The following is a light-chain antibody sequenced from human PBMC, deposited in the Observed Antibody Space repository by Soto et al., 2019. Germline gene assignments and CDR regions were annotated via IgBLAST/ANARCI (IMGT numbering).Light chain of an antibody. J-gene: IGKJ1*01. Sequence: DTVMTQSPLSLPVTPGEPASISCSSSQSLLQSNGYNYLDWYLQKPGQSPQLLIFFGSYRASGVPDRFSGSGSGTDFTLKIRSVEAEDVGIYYCMQSQQTPPTFGQGTRVEIK. CDR2: FGS. V-gene: IGKV2-28*01. CDR1: QSLLQSNGYNY. CDR3: MQSQQTPPT.